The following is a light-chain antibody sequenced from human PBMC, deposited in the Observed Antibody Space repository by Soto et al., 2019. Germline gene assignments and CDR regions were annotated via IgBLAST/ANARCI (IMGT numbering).Light chain of an antibody. CDR1: QSINGW. CDR3: QQYHRYSRT. CDR2: DAS. Sequence: DIQMTQSPSTLSASVGDRVTVTCRASQSINGWLAWYQQKPGKAPKLLIYDASSLQSGVPSRFTGSGFGTEFTLTITSLQPDDFATYYCQQYHRYSRTFGQGTKGDIK. V-gene: IGKV1-5*01. J-gene: IGKJ1*01.